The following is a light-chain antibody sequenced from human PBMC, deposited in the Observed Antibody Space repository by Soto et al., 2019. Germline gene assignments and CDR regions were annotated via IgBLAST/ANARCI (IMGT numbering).Light chain of an antibody. CDR3: SSYTSSRTFV. V-gene: IGLV2-14*03. CDR1: SSDVGGYKY. J-gene: IGLJ1*01. CDR2: EVS. Sequence: QSALTQPASVSGSPGQSITISCTGTSSDVGGYKYVSWYQQYPGKVPKLMIYEVSHRPSGVSNRFSGSKSGNTASLTISGLQAEDEAEYYCSSYTSSRTFVFGTGTKLTVL.